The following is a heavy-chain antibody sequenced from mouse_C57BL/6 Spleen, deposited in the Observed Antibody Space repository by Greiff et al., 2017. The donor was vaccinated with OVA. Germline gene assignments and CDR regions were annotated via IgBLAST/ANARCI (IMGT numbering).Heavy chain of an antibody. D-gene: IGHD2-5*01. J-gene: IGHJ2*01. Sequence: EVKLMESGGGLVKPGGSLKLSCAASGFTFSSYAMSWVRQTPEKRLEWVATISDGGSYTYYPDNVKGRFTISRDNAKNNLYLQMSHLKSEDTAMYYCARDITIVTTVYFDYWGQGTTLTVSS. CDR2: ISDGGSYT. V-gene: IGHV5-4*01. CDR1: GFTFSSYA. CDR3: ARDITIVTTVYFDY.